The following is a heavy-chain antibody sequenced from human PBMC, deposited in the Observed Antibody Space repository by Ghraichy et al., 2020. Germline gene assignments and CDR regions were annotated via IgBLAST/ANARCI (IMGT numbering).Heavy chain of an antibody. Sequence: GGSLRLSCVASGFTVSSNYVVWVRQAPGKGLEWVSILLTDGDTSYADSVEGRFTISRDNSKNTVFLQMNSLRAEDTAVYYCARGNSNCFPQERCGMDVWGQGTTVTVSS. CDR3: ARGNSNCFPQERCGMDV. J-gene: IGHJ6*02. CDR1: GFTVSSNY. D-gene: IGHD6-13*01. V-gene: IGHV3-53*01. CDR2: LLTDGDT.